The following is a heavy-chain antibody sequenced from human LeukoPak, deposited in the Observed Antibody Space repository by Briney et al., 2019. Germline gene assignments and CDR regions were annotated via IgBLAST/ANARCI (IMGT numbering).Heavy chain of an antibody. D-gene: IGHD1-26*01. CDR3: ARAIYSGSYSGAFDI. Sequence: EGSVRLSCAASGFTFSDYYMSWIRQAPGKGLEWVSYISSSGSTIYYADSVKGRFTISRDNAKNSLYLQMNSLRAEDTAVYYCARAIYSGSYSGAFDIWGQGTMFAASS. CDR1: GFTFSDYY. J-gene: IGHJ3*02. CDR2: ISSSGSTI. V-gene: IGHV3-11*01.